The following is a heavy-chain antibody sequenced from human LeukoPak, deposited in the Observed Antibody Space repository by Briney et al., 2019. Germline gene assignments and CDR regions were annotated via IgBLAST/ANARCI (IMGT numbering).Heavy chain of an antibody. D-gene: IGHD5-12*01. CDR2: IYYSGST. J-gene: IGHJ6*03. Sequence: SETLSFTCTVSGGSISSYYWSWIRQPPGKGLEWIGYIYYSGSTNYNPSPKSRVTISVDTSKNQFSLKLSSVTAADTAVYYCAREGLYYYYMDVWGKGTTVTVSS. CDR1: GGSISSYY. CDR3: AREGLYYYYMDV. V-gene: IGHV4-59*01.